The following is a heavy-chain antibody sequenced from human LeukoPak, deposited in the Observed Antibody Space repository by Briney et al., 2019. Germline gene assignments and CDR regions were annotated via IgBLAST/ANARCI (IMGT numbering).Heavy chain of an antibody. CDR2: ILYDGSNK. J-gene: IGHJ5*02. V-gene: IGHV3-30*04. CDR3: AKDSRARQFGEFLSRAPQYNWFDP. Sequence: PGGSLRLSCAASGFTFSSYAMHWVRQAPGKGLEWVAVILYDGSNKYYADSVRGRFTISGDNSKNTLSLQMNSLRAEDTAVYYCAKDSRARQFGEFLSRAPQYNWFDPWGQGTLVTVSS. CDR1: GFTFSSYA. D-gene: IGHD3-10*01.